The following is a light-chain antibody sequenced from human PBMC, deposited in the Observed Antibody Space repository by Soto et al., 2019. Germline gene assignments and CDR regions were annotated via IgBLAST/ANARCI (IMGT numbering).Light chain of an antibody. J-gene: IGKJ5*01. CDR2: GAS. V-gene: IGKV3-15*01. Sequence: EIVLTQSPGTLSLSPGESTTLSCRASQSVSSYLAWYQQKPGQPPRLLIYGASTRATGIPARFSGSGSGTEFTLTISSLQSEDFAVYYCQQYNNWPPITFGQGTRLEIK. CDR1: QSVSSY. CDR3: QQYNNWPPIT.